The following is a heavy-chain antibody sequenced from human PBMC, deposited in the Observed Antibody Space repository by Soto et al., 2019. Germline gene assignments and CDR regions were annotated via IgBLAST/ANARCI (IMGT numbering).Heavy chain of an antibody. V-gene: IGHV3-73*01. CDR2: IRSKANSYAT. Sequence: PGGSLRLSCAASGFTFSGSAMHWVRQASGKGLEWVGRIRSKANSYATAYAASVKGRFTISRDDSKNTAYLQMNSLKTEDTAVYYCTLLYYYDSSGYYYRDAFDIWRQGTMVTVSS. D-gene: IGHD3-22*01. CDR1: GFTFSGSA. J-gene: IGHJ3*02. CDR3: TLLYYYDSSGYYYRDAFDI.